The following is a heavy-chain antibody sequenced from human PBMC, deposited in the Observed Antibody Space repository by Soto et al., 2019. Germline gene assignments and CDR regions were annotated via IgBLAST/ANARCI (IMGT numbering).Heavy chain of an antibody. CDR3: ARESYGDYGEVRDYYYYMDV. D-gene: IGHD4-17*01. V-gene: IGHV1-2*04. CDR1: GYTFTGYY. J-gene: IGHJ6*03. CDR2: INPNSGGT. Sequence: GASVKVSCKASGYTFTGYYMHWVRQAPGQGLEWMGWINPNSGGTNYAQKFQGWVTMTRDTSISTAYMELSRLRSDDTAVYYCARESYGDYGEVRDYYYYMDVWGKETTVTVSS.